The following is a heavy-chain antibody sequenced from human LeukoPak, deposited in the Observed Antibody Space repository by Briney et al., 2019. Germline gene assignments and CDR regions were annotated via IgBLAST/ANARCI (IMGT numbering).Heavy chain of an antibody. V-gene: IGHV3-23*01. Sequence: GGSLRLSCAASGFTFSNYAMNWVRQAPGKGLEWVSALSGGGGYTYYGDSVKGRFTISRDNSKSMLYLQMNSLRAEDTAVYYCAKDRSDFWSGYYAFDFWGQGTLVTVSS. D-gene: IGHD3-3*01. CDR3: AKDRSDFWSGYYAFDF. J-gene: IGHJ4*02. CDR2: LSGGGGYT. CDR1: GFTFSNYA.